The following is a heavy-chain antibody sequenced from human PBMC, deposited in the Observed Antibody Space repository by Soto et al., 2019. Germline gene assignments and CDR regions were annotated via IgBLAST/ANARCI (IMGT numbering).Heavy chain of an antibody. V-gene: IGHV3-48*01. Sequence: RLSCAASGFTFSSYSMNWVRQAPGKGLEWVSYISSSSTIYYADSVKGRFTISRDNAKNSLYLQMNSLRAEDTAVYYCARANWNDDYYYYYMDVWGKGTTVTVSS. CDR1: GFTFSSYS. CDR2: ISSSSTI. J-gene: IGHJ6*03. CDR3: ARANWNDDYYYYYMDV. D-gene: IGHD1-1*01.